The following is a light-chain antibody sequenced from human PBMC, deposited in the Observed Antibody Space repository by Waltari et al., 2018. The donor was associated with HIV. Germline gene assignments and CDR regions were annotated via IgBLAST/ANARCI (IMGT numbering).Light chain of an antibody. CDR1: QRITVW. J-gene: IGKJ3*01. V-gene: IGKV1-5*03. Sequence: DIQMTQSPSTLSASLRDRVTITCRASQRITVWLAWYQQKPGKAPKLLMYGVSNLETGVPSRFSGSGSGTEFTLTIGSLQPDDFATYYCQQYDSYPFTFGPGTKVDIK. CDR2: GVS. CDR3: QQYDSYPFT.